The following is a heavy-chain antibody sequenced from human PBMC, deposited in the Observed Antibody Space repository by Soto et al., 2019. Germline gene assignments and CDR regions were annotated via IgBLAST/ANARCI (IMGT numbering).Heavy chain of an antibody. J-gene: IGHJ6*02. CDR1: GVSISSGGSY. D-gene: IGHD3-16*01. CDR3: AREGRNDLWAKDV. V-gene: IGHV4-31*03. CDR2: IYYTGST. Sequence: QVQLQESGPGLVKPSQTLSLTCTVSGVSISSGGSYWSWIRQHPGRGLEWIGYIYYTGSTYYNPSLKRRVTISLGTSKNHFSLNLSSVTAADTAVYYCAREGRNDLWAKDVWGQGTTVIVSS.